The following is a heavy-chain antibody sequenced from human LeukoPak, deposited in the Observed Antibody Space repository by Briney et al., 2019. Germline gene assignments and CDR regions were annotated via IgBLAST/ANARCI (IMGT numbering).Heavy chain of an antibody. CDR2: IYYSGST. V-gene: IGHV4-39*01. J-gene: IGHJ4*02. CDR3: AGHTWYGLGSYYPPDY. Sequence: SETLSLTCTVSGGSISSSSYYWGWIRQPPGKGLEWIGSIYYSGSTYYNPSLKSRVTISVDTSKNQFSLKLSSVTAADTAVYYCAGHTWYGLGSYYPPDYWGQGTLVTVSS. D-gene: IGHD3-10*01. CDR1: GGSISSSSYY.